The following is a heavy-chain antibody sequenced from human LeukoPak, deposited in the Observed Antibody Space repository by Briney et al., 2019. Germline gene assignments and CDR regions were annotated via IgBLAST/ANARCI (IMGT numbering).Heavy chain of an antibody. CDR2: IIPIFGTA. D-gene: IGHD3-9*01. Sequence: SVKFSCKASAGTFSSYAISWVRQAPGQGLEWMGGIIPIFGTANYAQNFQGRVTITADKSTSTAYMELSSLRSEDTAVYYCARDHYDILTGHNRYYFDYWGQGTLVTVSS. V-gene: IGHV1-69*06. CDR1: AGTFSSYA. CDR3: ARDHYDILTGHNRYYFDY. J-gene: IGHJ4*02.